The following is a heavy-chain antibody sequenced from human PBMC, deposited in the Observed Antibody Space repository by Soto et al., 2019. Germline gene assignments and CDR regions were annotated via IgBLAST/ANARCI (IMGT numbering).Heavy chain of an antibody. Sequence: WETLSLTCSISGASMDSQYWSWIRQPPGKGLEWIGYIYYIVTTNYNPSLKSRVTISVDTSKNQFSLKLTSVTAADTAVYYCARHSGYDFCGGPLDPCVQGTLVTDPS. V-gene: IGHV4-59*11. CDR3: ARHSGYDFCGGPLDP. D-gene: IGHD3-3*01. CDR1: GASMDSQY. J-gene: IGHJ5*02. CDR2: IYYIVTT.